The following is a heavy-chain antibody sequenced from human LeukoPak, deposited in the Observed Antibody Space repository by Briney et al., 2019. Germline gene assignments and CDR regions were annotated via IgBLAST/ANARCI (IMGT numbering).Heavy chain of an antibody. CDR1: GFTFSDYY. CDR2: ISSSGSTI. D-gene: IGHD3-9*01. J-gene: IGHJ3*02. V-gene: IGHV3-11*01. CDR3: ARGVSYDILTGPRDAFDI. Sequence: GGSLRLSCAASGFTFSDYYMSWIRQAPGKGLEWVSYISSSGSTICYADSVKGRFTISRDNAKNSLYLQMNSLRAEDTAVYYCARGVSYDILTGPRDAFDIWGQGTMVTVSS.